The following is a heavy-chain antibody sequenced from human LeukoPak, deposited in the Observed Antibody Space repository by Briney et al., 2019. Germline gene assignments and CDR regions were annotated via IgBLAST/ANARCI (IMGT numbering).Heavy chain of an antibody. CDR3: TTTVIAAAGKIQDY. CDR1: GFTFSNAW. V-gene: IGHV3-15*01. D-gene: IGHD6-13*01. CDR2: IKSKTDGGTT. J-gene: IGHJ4*02. Sequence: GGSLRLSCAASGFTFSNAWMSWVRQAPGKGLEWVGRIKSKTDGGTTDYAAPVKGRFTISRDDSKNTLYLQMNSLKTEDTAVYYCTTTVIAAAGKIQDYWGQGTLVTVSS.